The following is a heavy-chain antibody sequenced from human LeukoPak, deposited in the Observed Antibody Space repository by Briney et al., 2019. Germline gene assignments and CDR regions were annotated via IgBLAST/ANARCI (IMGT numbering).Heavy chain of an antibody. J-gene: IGHJ6*03. V-gene: IGHV4-39*01. Sequence: SETLSLTCTVSGGSISSSSYYWGWIRQPPGKGLEWIGSIYYSGSTYYNPSLKSRVTISVDTSKNQFSLKLSSVTAADTAVYYCARGIRSYSSSWYYYYYYMDVWGKGTTVTVSS. CDR2: IYYSGST. CDR1: GGSISSSSYY. D-gene: IGHD6-13*01. CDR3: ARGIRSYSSSWYYYYYYMDV.